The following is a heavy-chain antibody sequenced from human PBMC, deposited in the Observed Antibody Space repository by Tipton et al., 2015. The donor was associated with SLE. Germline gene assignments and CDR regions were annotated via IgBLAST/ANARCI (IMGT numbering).Heavy chain of an antibody. CDR3: GRQYRDAVDL. V-gene: IGHV5-51*01. J-gene: IGHJ3*01. CDR2: ISPGDSET. Sequence: QLVQSGAEVKKSGESLKISCQASGYSFTSYWIVWVRQMPGKGLEWMGIISPGDSETIYSPSSQGQVTISADKSISTAYLQWSSLKASDTGMYYCGRQYRDAVDLWGQGTMVSVSS. D-gene: IGHD3-16*02. CDR1: GYSFTSYW.